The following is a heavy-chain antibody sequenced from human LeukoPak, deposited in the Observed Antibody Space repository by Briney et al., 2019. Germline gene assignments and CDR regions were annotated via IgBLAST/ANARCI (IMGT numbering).Heavy chain of an antibody. CDR2: VYYSGST. J-gene: IGHJ4*02. D-gene: IGHD2-15*01. Sequence: PSGTLSLTCTVSGGSVSSSSYYWGWIRQPPGKGLEWIGSVYYSGSTYYNPSLKSRVTISVDTSKNQFSLKLSSVTAADTAVYYCARAIVVVVAATSEFDYWGQGTLVTVSS. V-gene: IGHV4-39*01. CDR3: ARAIVVVVAATSEFDY. CDR1: GGSVSSSSYY.